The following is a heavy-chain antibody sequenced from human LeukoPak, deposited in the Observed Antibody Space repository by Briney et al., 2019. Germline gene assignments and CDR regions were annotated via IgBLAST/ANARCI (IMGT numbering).Heavy chain of an antibody. D-gene: IGHD3-3*01. Sequence: PGGSLRLSCAASGFTFSRYSMNWVRQAPGKGLGWVSYISSKNVIYYADSVKGRFTISRDNAKNSLYLLMISLRAEDTAVYYCARPLESYYYMDVWGKGTTVTISS. CDR1: GFTFSRYS. CDR2: ISSKNVI. CDR3: ARPLESYYYMDV. V-gene: IGHV3-48*04. J-gene: IGHJ6*03.